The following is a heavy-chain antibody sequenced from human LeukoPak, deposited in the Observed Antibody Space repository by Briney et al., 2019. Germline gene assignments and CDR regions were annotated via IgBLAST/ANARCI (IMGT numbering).Heavy chain of an antibody. Sequence: GASVTVSCKASGGTFSSYAISWVRQAPGQGLEWMGGIIPIFGTANYAQKFQGRVTITADESTSTAYMELSSLRSEDTAVYYCAGNYDSSGYYYSGYDYWGQGTLVTVSS. V-gene: IGHV1-69*13. CDR1: GGTFSSYA. D-gene: IGHD3-22*01. CDR3: AGNYDSSGYYYSGYDY. CDR2: IIPIFGTA. J-gene: IGHJ4*02.